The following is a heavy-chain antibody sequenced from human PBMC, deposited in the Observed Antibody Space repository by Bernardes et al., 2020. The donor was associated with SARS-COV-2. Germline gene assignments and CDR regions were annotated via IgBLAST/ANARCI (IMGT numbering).Heavy chain of an antibody. V-gene: IGHV1-18*01. CDR1: GYTFTSYG. Sequence: ASVKVSCKASGYTFTSYGISWVRQAPGQGLEWMGWISAYNGNTNYAQKLQGRVTMTTDTSTSTAYMELRSLRSDDTAVYYCARDHDSSDWYSYYYMDVWGKGTTVTVSS. J-gene: IGHJ6*03. D-gene: IGHD6-19*01. CDR3: ARDHDSSDWYSYYYMDV. CDR2: ISAYNGNT.